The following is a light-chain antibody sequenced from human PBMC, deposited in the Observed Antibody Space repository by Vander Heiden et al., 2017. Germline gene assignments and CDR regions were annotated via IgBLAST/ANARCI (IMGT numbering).Light chain of an antibody. V-gene: IGKV3-20*01. J-gene: IGKJ2*02. CDR2: GAS. CDR3: QQYASSPRT. CDR1: QYVSSSH. Sequence: EIVLTQSPGTLSLSPGERATPSCRASQYVSSSHLAWYQQKPGQAPRLLIYGASSRATGIPDRFRGSGSGTDFTLTISRLEPEDFAVYYCQQYASSPRTFGQGTKLEI.